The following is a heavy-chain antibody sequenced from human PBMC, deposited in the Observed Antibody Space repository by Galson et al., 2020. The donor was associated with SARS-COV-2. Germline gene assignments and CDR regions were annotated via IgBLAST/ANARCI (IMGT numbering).Heavy chain of an antibody. CDR2: IYYSGST. Sequence: ASETLSLTCTVSGGSISSSSYYWGWIRQPPGQGLEWIGSIYYSGSTYYNPSLKSRVTISVDTSKNQFSLKLSSVTAADTAVYYCARENYDILTGHYYGMDVWGQGTTVTVSS. V-gene: IGHV4-39*07. J-gene: IGHJ6*02. D-gene: IGHD3-9*01. CDR3: ARENYDILTGHYYGMDV. CDR1: GGSISSSSYY.